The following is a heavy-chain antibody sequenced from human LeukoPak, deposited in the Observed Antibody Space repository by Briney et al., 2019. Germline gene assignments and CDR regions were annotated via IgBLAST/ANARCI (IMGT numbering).Heavy chain of an antibody. CDR3: AREGGFGYDDAFDT. D-gene: IGHD3-16*02. CDR2: IGGSGSSI. CDR1: GFTFSTYE. J-gene: IGHJ3*02. V-gene: IGHV3-48*03. Sequence: GGSLRLSCTASGFTFSTYEMNWVRRAPGKGLEWISYIGGSGSSIFYADSLQGRFTVSRDNAKNSVYLQMNSLRAEDTAVYYCAREGGFGYDDAFDTWGHGTTVTVSS.